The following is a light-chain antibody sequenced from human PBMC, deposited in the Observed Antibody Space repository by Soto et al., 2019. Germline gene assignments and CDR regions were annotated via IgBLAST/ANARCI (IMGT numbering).Light chain of an antibody. J-gene: IGKJ1*01. Sequence: DIVMTQSPDSLAVSLGERATINCKSSQSVLYSSNNKNYLTWYQQKPGQPPKQLIYWASTRESRVPDRFSGSGSGTDFTLTISGLQAEDVAVDYCQQYYTTRWTFGQGPKVEIQ. CDR2: WAS. CDR1: QSVLYSSNNKNY. V-gene: IGKV4-1*01. CDR3: QQYYTTRWT.